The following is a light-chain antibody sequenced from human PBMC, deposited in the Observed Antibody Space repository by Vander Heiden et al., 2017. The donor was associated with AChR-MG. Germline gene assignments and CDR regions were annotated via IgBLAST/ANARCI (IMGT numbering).Light chain of an antibody. CDR2: RNL. V-gene: IGLV10-54*04. CDR3: SSWDRRLSTRL. J-gene: IGLJ2*01. Sequence: QARLTQPPSVSGALRQSATLTCPGDSDNVGNQGAAWLQHRPGHPPNLLFYRNLTRPLGISDRFSASRSGDTASLTITALQPDDEGDYYCSSWDRRLSTRLLGGGTKVSVL. CDR1: SDNVGNQG.